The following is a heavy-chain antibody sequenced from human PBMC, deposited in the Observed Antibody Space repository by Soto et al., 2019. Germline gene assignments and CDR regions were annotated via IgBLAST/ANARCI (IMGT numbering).Heavy chain of an antibody. CDR1: GFTFSSYW. CDR2: IKQDGSEK. CDR3: ARDRGRVAVAGSIY. D-gene: IGHD6-19*01. J-gene: IGHJ4*02. Sequence: GGSLRLSCAASGFTFSSYWMSWVRQAPGKGLEWVANIKQDGSEKYYVDSVKGRFTISRDNAKNSLYLQMNSLRAEDTAVYYCARDRGRVAVAGSIYWGQGTLVTVSS. V-gene: IGHV3-7*01.